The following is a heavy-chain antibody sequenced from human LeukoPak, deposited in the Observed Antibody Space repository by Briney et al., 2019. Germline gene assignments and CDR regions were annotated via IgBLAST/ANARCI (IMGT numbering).Heavy chain of an antibody. V-gene: IGHV5-51*01. CDR2: IYPGDSDT. D-gene: IGHD1-26*01. CDR1: GXSFTSYW. CDR3: ARHVSGRGYFDY. J-gene: IGHJ4*02. Sequence: GKSLKISCKGSGXSFTSYWNGWARPMTGKGLEWMGIIYPGDSDTRYSPSFQGQDTISADKTISTAYLQWSSLKAPDTAMYYWARHVSGRGYFDYWGQGTLVTVSS.